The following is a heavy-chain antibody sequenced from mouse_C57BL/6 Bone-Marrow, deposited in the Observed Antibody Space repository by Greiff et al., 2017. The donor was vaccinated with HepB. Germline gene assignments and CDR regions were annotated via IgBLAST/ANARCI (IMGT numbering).Heavy chain of an antibody. V-gene: IGHV1-81*01. J-gene: IGHJ4*01. CDR1: GYTFTSYG. CDR3: ARGAYGSSGEGYAMDY. D-gene: IGHD1-1*01. CDR2: IYPRSGNT. Sequence: QVQLQQSGAELARPGASVKLSCKASGYTFTSYGISWVKQRTGQGLEWIGEIYPRSGNTYYNEKFKGKATLTADKSSSTAYMELRSLTSEDSAVYFFARGAYGSSGEGYAMDYRGPGASVTVAT.